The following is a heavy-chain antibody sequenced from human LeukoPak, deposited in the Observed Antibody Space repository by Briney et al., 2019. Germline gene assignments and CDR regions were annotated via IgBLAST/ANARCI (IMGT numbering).Heavy chain of an antibody. Sequence: GRSLRLFCAASGFTFSSYGMHWVRQAPGKGLDWVAVISNDGSDKYYGDSVKGRFTISRDNSKNTLYLQMNSLRAEDTAVYYCAKDRSMTGNNDAFDIWGQGTMVTVSS. CDR3: AKDRSMTGNNDAFDI. CDR1: GFTFSSYG. J-gene: IGHJ3*02. CDR2: ISNDGSDK. V-gene: IGHV3-30*18. D-gene: IGHD1-20*01.